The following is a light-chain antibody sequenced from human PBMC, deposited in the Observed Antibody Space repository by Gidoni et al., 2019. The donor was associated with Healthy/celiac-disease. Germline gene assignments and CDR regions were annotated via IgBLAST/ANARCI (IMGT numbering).Light chain of an antibody. Sequence: EIVLTQSPGPLSLSPGERATLSCRASQSVSSSYLAWYQQKPGQAPRLLIYGASSRATGIPDRFSGSGSGTDFTLTISRLEPEDFAVYYCQQYGSSQTFGPGTKVDIK. CDR2: GAS. J-gene: IGKJ3*01. CDR3: QQYGSSQT. V-gene: IGKV3-20*01. CDR1: QSVSSSY.